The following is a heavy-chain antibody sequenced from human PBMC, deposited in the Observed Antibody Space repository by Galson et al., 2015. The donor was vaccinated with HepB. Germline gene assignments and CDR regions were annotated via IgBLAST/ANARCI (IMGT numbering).Heavy chain of an antibody. CDR3: ARDGRDTAMHFDY. D-gene: IGHD5-18*01. CDR2: IIPIFGTA. J-gene: IGHJ4*02. Sequence: SVKVSCKASGGTFSSYAISWVRQAPGQGLKWMGGIIPIFGTANYAQKFQGRVTITADESTSTAYMELSSLRSEDTAVYYCARDGRDTAMHFDYWGQGTLVTVSS. CDR1: GGTFSSYA. V-gene: IGHV1-69*13.